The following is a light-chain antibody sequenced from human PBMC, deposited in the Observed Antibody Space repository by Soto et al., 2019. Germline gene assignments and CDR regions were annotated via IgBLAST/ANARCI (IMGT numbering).Light chain of an antibody. CDR2: EVS. V-gene: IGLV2-18*01. CDR3: SLYTSENAYV. J-gene: IGLJ1*01. Sequence: QSVLTQPPSVSGSPGQSVTISCTGTSTDFVSYNRVSWYQQPPGTAPKLMIYEVSKRPSGAPDRFSGSKSGNTASLTISGLQAADEADYYCSLYTSENAYVFGTGTKV. CDR1: STDFVSYNR.